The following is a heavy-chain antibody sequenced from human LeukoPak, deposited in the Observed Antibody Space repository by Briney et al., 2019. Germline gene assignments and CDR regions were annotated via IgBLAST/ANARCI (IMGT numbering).Heavy chain of an antibody. J-gene: IGHJ4*02. D-gene: IGHD6-13*01. V-gene: IGHV3-33*01. CDR1: GFTFSSYG. CDR2: IWYDGSNK. Sequence: PGRSLRLSCAASGFTFSSYGMHWVRQAPGKGLEWVAVIWYDGSNKYYADSVKGRFTISRDNSKNTLYLQMNSLRAEDTAVYYCARDRWQQLVDGGSFDYWGQGTLVTVSS. CDR3: ARDRWQQLVDGGSFDY.